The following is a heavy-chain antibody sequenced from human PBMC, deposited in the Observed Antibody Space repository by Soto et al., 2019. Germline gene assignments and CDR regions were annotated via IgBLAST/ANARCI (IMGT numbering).Heavy chain of an antibody. D-gene: IGHD3-22*01. CDR2: ISSSSSTI. CDR3: ARESVEDSSGYYYALGY. J-gene: IGHJ4*02. Sequence: GGSLRLSCAASGFTFSSYSMNWVRQAPGKGLEWVSYISSSSSTIYYADSVKGRFTISRDNAKNSLYLQMNSLRDEDTAVYYCARESVEDSSGYYYALGYWGQGTLVTVSS. CDR1: GFTFSSYS. V-gene: IGHV3-48*02.